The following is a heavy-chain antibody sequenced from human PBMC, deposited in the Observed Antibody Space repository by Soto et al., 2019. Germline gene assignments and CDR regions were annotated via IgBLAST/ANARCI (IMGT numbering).Heavy chain of an antibody. V-gene: IGHV1-18*04. CDR3: ARVGRQSYYDGFPVY. J-gene: IGHJ4*02. D-gene: IGHD3-22*01. CDR2: ISAYNGST. Sequence: ASVKVSCKASGYTFTTCSISCVRQAPGQGLEWMGWISAYNGSTNYAQKLQGRLTMTTDTSTSTAYMELRSLRSDDTAVYYCARVGRQSYYDGFPVYWGQGTLVTVSS. CDR1: GYTFTTCS.